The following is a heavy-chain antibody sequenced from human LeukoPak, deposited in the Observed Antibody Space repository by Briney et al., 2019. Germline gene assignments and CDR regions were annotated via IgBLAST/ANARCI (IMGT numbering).Heavy chain of an antibody. Sequence: PSETLTLTCTVSDGSISSHYWIWIRQPPGKGLEWIRRMFPSGNTNYKPSLRSRVTMSRDTSKNQFSLKLNSVTAADTAVYYCARGDTETLTSGGPYHYIHVWGKGTTVTVSS. CDR3: ARGDTETLTSGGPYHYIHV. CDR1: DGSISSHY. J-gene: IGHJ6*03. CDR2: MFPSGNT. V-gene: IGHV4-4*07. D-gene: IGHD1-14*01.